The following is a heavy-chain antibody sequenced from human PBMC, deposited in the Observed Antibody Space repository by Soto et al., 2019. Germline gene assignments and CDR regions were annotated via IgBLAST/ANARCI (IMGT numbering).Heavy chain of an antibody. CDR3: LKGCYTKVTITCFDY. CDR2: ISSNGAGA. J-gene: IGHJ4*02. CDR1: GFTFKNFA. Sequence: GGSLRLSCSASGFTFKNFAMYWVRQAPGKGLEYVSAISSNGAGAYYADSVKGRSTISKDNSRNTLYLQMSSLRAEDTAVYYCLKGCYTKVTITCFDYWGQGTLVTVSS. D-gene: IGHD4-17*01. V-gene: IGHV3-64D*06.